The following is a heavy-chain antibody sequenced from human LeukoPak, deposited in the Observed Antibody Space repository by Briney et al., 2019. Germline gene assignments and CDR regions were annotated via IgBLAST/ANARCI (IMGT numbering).Heavy chain of an antibody. CDR3: ARDRWDCSSTSCDYYYYYYMDV. J-gene: IGHJ6*03. V-gene: IGHV1-46*01. Sequence: ASVKVSCKASGYTFTSYYMHWVRQAPGQGLEWMGIINPSGGSTSYAQKFQGRVTMTRDTSTSTVYMELSSLRSEDTAVYYCARDRWDCSSTSCDYYYYYYMDVWGKGTTVTVSS. CDR1: GYTFTSYY. CDR2: INPSGGST. D-gene: IGHD2-2*01.